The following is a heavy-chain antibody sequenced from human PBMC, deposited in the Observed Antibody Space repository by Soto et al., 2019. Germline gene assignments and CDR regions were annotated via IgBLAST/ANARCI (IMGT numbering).Heavy chain of an antibody. Sequence: QITLNESGPTVVKPAETLTLTCTFSGFSLTTSGGGVGWIRQSPGKAPEWLALIYWDDDKHYSASLKSRLTITKDTSKNQVVLTMASVDPADTATYYCAHRILRTVFGLVTTTAIYFDFWGQGTPVVVSS. J-gene: IGHJ4*02. CDR3: AHRILRTVFGLVTTTAIYFDF. V-gene: IGHV2-5*02. CDR1: GFSLTTSGGG. CDR2: IYWDDDK. D-gene: IGHD3-3*01.